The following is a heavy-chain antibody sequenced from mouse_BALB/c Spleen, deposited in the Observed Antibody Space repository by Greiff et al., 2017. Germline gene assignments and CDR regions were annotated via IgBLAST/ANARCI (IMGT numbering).Heavy chain of an antibody. CDR1: GFTFSSYA. V-gene: IGHV5-9-4*01. D-gene: IGHD1-1*02. CDR2: ISSGGSYT. J-gene: IGHJ3*01. Sequence: EVQLVESGGGLVKPGGSLKLSCAASGFTFSSYAMSWVRQSPEKRLEWVAEISSGGSYTYYPDTVTGRFTISRDNAKNTLYLEMSSLRSEDTAMYYCARKEANDSMDYWGQGTLVTVSA. CDR3: ARKEANDSMDY.